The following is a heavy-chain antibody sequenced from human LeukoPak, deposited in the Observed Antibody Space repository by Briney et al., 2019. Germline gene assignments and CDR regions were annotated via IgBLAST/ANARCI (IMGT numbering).Heavy chain of an antibody. CDR1: GFTFSSYA. CDR3: GKGVRVGVGGMDV. Sequence: GGSLRLSCAASGFTFSSYAMNWVRQAPGKGLEWVSLISSSGDNAYYADSVRGRLTISRDKSKNTVSFQMNSLRGEDTAVYYCGKGVRVGVGGMDVWGQGTPVTVSS. CDR2: ISSSGDNA. J-gene: IGHJ6*02. D-gene: IGHD1-26*01. V-gene: IGHV3-23*01.